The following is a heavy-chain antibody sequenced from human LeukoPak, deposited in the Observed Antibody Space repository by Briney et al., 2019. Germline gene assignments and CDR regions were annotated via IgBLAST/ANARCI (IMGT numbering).Heavy chain of an antibody. V-gene: IGHV3-43*02. D-gene: IGHD6-6*01. CDR3: AKDSSIAARPEDRYYYYGMDV. Sequence: PGGSLRLSCAASGFTFDDYAMHWVRQAPGKGLEWVSGISWNSGSTYYADSVKGRFTISRDNSKNSLYLQMNSLRTEDTALYYCAKDSSIAARPEDRYYYYGMDVWGQGTTVTVSS. CDR1: GFTFDDYA. CDR2: ISWNSGST. J-gene: IGHJ6*02.